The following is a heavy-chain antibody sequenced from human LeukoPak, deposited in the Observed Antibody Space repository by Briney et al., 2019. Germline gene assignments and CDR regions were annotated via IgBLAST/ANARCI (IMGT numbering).Heavy chain of an antibody. CDR3: ARGNTMVRGEGN. CDR2: INHSGST. V-gene: IGHV4-34*01. J-gene: IGHJ4*02. CDR1: GGSFSGYY. D-gene: IGHD3-10*01. Sequence: SETLSLTCAVYGGSFSGYYWSWIRQPPGKGLEWIGEINHSGSTNYNPSLKSRVTISVDTSKNQFSLKLSSVTAADTAVYYCARGNTMVRGEGNWGQGTLVTVSS.